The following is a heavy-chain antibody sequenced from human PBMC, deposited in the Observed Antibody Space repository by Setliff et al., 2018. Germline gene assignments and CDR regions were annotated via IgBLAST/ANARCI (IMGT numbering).Heavy chain of an antibody. J-gene: IGHJ4*02. V-gene: IGHV1-18*01. CDR3: ARLVRYCTRTSCQRTPGAEY. CDR1: GYRFTTYG. D-gene: IGHD2-2*01. CDR2: ISPHNGNT. Sequence: ASVKVSCKASGYRFTTYGINWVRQAPGQGLEWVGWISPHNGNTYYAPKFQGTVLMTADTSTSTAYMEVKSLTSDDTAVYYCARLVRYCTRTSCQRTPGAEYWGQGTLVTVSS.